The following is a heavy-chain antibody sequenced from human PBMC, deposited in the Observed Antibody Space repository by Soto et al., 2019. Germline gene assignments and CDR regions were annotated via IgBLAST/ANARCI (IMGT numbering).Heavy chain of an antibody. V-gene: IGHV3-15*01. D-gene: IGHD3-10*01. Sequence: GESLKISCAASGFTFSNAWMSWVRQAPGKGLEWVGRIKRKTDGGTTDYAAPVKGRFTISRDDSKNTLYLQMNSLKTEDTAVYYCTTGLYGSGSSGGMDVWGQGTTVTVSS. CDR2: IKRKTDGGTT. J-gene: IGHJ6*02. CDR3: TTGLYGSGSSGGMDV. CDR1: GFTFSNAW.